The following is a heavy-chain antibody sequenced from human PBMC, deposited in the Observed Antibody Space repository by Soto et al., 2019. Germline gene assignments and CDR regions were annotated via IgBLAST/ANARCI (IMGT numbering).Heavy chain of an antibody. CDR2: ISGSSATI. J-gene: IGHJ4*02. CDR3: VRDGGGSYVKDGYFDY. V-gene: IGHV3-48*02. CDR1: GFSFSSYS. Sequence: EVQLVESGGGLVQPGGSLRLSCSASGFSFSSYSMNWVRQAPGKGLEWVSYISGSSATIFYADSVKGRFSISRDNAKNSLYLQMNSLRDEDTAVYYCVRDGGGSYVKDGYFDYWGQGALVTVSS. D-gene: IGHD1-26*01.